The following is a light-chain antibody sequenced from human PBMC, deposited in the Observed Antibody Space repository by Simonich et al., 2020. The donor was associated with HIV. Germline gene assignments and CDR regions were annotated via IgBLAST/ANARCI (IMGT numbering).Light chain of an antibody. Sequence: QSALTQPASVSGSPGQSITISCTGTSSDVGGYNLVSWYQHYPGKAPKLMISEDIKRPSGVSKRFSGSKSGNTASLTISGLQAEDEADYYCCSYSGTTFVVFGGGTKLTVL. CDR1: SSDVGGYNL. CDR3: CSYSGTTFVV. CDR2: EDI. V-gene: IGLV2-23*01. J-gene: IGLJ2*01.